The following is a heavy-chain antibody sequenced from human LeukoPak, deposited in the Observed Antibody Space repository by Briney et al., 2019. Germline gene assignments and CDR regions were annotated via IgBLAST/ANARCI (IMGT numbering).Heavy chain of an antibody. J-gene: IGHJ3*02. CDR2: ITSDGSST. V-gene: IGHV3-74*01. CDR3: ARDCPTSPKEWSLVGGAFDI. Sequence: PGGSLRLSCAASGFTFSSYWMHWVRQAPGKGLVWVSCITSDGSSTSYADSVKGRFTISRDNAKNTLYLQMNSLRAEDTAVYYCARDCPTSPKEWSLVGGAFDIWGQGTMVTVSS. D-gene: IGHD3-3*01. CDR1: GFTFSSYW.